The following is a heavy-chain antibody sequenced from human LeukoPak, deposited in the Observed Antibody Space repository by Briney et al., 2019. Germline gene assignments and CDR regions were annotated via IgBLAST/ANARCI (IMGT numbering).Heavy chain of an antibody. J-gene: IGHJ4*02. CDR3: AKDPPCSGGTCYGYFES. CDR2: ISGSGGNI. CDR1: GFTFSTYA. Sequence: PGGSLRLSCAASGFTFSTYAMNWVRQAPGKGLEWVSIISGSGGNIFYADAVKGRFTISRDNSKNTLYLQMNNLRDEDTAVYYCAKDPPCSGGTCYGYFESWGQGTLVTVSS. D-gene: IGHD2-15*01. V-gene: IGHV3-23*01.